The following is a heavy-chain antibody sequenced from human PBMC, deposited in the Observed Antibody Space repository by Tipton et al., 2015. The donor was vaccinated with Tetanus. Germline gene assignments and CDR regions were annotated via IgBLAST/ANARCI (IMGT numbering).Heavy chain of an antibody. CDR1: GGTFTNYA. D-gene: IGHD2-21*01. V-gene: IGHV1-69*01. CDR3: ARAPSRISRAYDF. J-gene: IGHJ4*02. Sequence: QVQLVQSGDEMKKPGSSVKVSCKASGGTFTNYALSWVRQAPGQGLEWVGGITPIFGTTNSAPKFQGRVTITADESTNTAYMELSSLRSEDTAMYSCARAPSRISRAYDFWGQGTQITVSS. CDR2: ITPIFGTT.